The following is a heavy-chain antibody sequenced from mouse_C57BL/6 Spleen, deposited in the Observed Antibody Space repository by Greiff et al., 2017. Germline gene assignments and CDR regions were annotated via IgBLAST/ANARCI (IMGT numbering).Heavy chain of an antibody. V-gene: IGHV1-26*01. CDR1: GYTFTDYY. Sequence: VQLQQSGPELVKPGASVKISCKASGYTFTDYYMNWVKQSPGKSLEWIGEINPNNGGTSYNQKFKGKAKLTVDKSSSTAYMELRSLTSADSAFYYCERGGGYYDDDGDFDYWGQGTTLTVSS. J-gene: IGHJ2*01. D-gene: IGHD2-4*01. CDR2: INPNNGGT. CDR3: ERGGGYYDDDGDFDY.